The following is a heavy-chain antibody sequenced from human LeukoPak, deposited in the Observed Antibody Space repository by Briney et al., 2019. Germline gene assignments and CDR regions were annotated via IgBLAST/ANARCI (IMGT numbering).Heavy chain of an antibody. CDR2: INHSGST. V-gene: IGHV4-34*01. CDR1: GGSFSGYY. D-gene: IGHD5-12*01. Sequence: SETLSLTCAVYGGSFSGYYWSWIRQPPGKGLEWIGEINHSGSTNYNPSLKSLVTISVDTSKNQFSLKLSSVTAADTAVYYCARGGEWLRSIPTPLDYLGEGTLVTVSS. CDR3: ARGGEWLRSIPTPLDY. J-gene: IGHJ4*02.